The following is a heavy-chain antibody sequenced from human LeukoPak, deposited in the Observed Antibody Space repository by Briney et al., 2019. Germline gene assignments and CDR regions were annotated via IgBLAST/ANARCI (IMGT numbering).Heavy chain of an antibody. V-gene: IGHV3-7*04. J-gene: IGHJ4*02. CDR3: ARAYSGYNYGY. Sequence: GRSLRLSCAASGFTFSTYWMTWVRQAPGKGPEWVANIKPDGSAKYYVDSVKGRFTISRENAKNSLYLQMNSLRAEDTAIYYCARAYSGYNYGYWGQGTLVTVSS. CDR2: IKPDGSAK. CDR1: GFTFSTYW. D-gene: IGHD5-12*01.